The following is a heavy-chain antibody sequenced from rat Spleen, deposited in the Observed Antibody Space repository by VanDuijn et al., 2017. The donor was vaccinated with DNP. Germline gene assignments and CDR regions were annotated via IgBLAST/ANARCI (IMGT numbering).Heavy chain of an antibody. Sequence: EVQLVESGGGLVQPGRSLKLSCSASGFSLSDYYMAWVRQAPTKGLEWVAYISYDGGVTYNGDSVKCRFTISRDVAKSTLYLQMNSLRSEDMATYYCARHVLPLRVWDYWGQGVMVTVSS. V-gene: IGHV5-22*01. D-gene: IGHD1-4*01. CDR3: ARHVLPLRVWDY. J-gene: IGHJ2*01. CDR2: ISYDGGVT. CDR1: GFSLSDYY.